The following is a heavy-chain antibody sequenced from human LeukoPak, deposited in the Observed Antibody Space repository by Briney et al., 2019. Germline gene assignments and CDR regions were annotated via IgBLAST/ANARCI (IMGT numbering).Heavy chain of an antibody. Sequence: SQTLSLTCAISGDSVSSNSAAWNWIRQSPSRGLEWLGRTYYRSKWSNDYAVSVKSRVIINTDTSKNQFSLQLNSVTPEDTAVYYCARRRGTAQAFDYWGQGTLVSVSS. CDR1: GDSVSSNSAA. CDR3: ARRRGTAQAFDY. D-gene: IGHD1-1*01. V-gene: IGHV6-1*01. CDR2: TYYRSKWSN. J-gene: IGHJ4*02.